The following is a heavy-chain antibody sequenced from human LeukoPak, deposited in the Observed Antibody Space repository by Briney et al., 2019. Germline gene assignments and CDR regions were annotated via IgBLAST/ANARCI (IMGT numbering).Heavy chain of an antibody. Sequence: GGSLRLSCAASGFTFSSYSMSWVRQAPGKGLEWVSGISGSGGSIFYADSVKGRFTISRDNSKNTLYLQMNSLRAEDTAVYYCAKGGIAVAGPFGYWGQGTLVTVSS. V-gene: IGHV3-23*01. D-gene: IGHD6-19*01. CDR1: GFTFSSYS. CDR2: ISGSGGSI. J-gene: IGHJ4*02. CDR3: AKGGIAVAGPFGY.